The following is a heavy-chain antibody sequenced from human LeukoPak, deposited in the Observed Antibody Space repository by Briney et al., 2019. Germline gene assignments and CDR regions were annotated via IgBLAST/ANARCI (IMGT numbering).Heavy chain of an antibody. CDR3: AKTRGIAGAGNGWFDP. J-gene: IGHJ5*02. V-gene: IGHV4-39*01. CDR2: IYYSGST. CDR1: GGSISSNSYY. Sequence: SSETLSLTCTVSGGSISSNSYYWGWIRQPPGKGLEWIGSIYYSGSTYYSPSLKSRLTISVDTSKNQFSLRLSSVTAADTAVYYCAKTRGIAGAGNGWFDPWGQGTLVTVSS. D-gene: IGHD6-13*01.